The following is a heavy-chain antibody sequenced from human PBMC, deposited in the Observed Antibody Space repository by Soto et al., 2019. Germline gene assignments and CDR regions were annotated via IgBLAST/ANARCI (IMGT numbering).Heavy chain of an antibody. CDR3: ASDKDCSGGSCYSIGYYGMDV. CDR1: GGTFSSYA. D-gene: IGHD2-15*01. V-gene: IGHV1-69*13. Sequence: GASVKVSCKASGGTFSSYAISWVRQAPGQGLEWMGGIIPIFGTANYAQKFQGRVTITADESTSTAYMELSSLRSEDTAVYYCASDKDCSGGSCYSIGYYGMDVWGQGTTVTVSS. CDR2: IIPIFGTA. J-gene: IGHJ6*02.